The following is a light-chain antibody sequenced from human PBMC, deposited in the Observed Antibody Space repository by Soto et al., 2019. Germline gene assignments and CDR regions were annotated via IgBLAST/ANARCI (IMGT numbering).Light chain of an antibody. Sequence: EIVLTQSPGTLSLSPGERATLSCRASQSVSSSYLAWYQQKPGQAPRLLIYGASSRATGIPDRFSGSGSGTDFNLNISRPEPEDFAVYYCQQYGSSPTFGGGTKVEIK. CDR3: QQYGSSPT. CDR1: QSVSSSY. V-gene: IGKV3-20*01. CDR2: GAS. J-gene: IGKJ4*01.